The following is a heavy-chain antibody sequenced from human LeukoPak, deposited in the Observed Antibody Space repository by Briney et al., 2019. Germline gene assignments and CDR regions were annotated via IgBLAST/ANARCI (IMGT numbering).Heavy chain of an antibody. V-gene: IGHV3-7*03. CDR2: IKEDGSEK. D-gene: IGHD3-16*01. Sequence: GGSLRLSCAASGFTFSNYWLNWVRLAPGKGLEWVANIKEDGSEKYYVDSVKGRFTISRDNAKNSLFLQMNSLRAEDTAVYYCARTLRGGGALDYWGQGTLVTVSS. CDR3: ARTLRGGGALDY. J-gene: IGHJ4*02. CDR1: GFTFSNYW.